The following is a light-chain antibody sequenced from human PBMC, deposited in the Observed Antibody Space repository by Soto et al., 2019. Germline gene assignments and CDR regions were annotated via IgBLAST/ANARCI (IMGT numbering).Light chain of an antibody. Sequence: DIVLTQSPGTLSLSPGERATLSCRASQNVKNNYLAWYQQKPGQAPRLLIRGASSRAAGLPDRFSGSGSGTAFTLTISRLEPEDFAVSSCQQYGSSPGTFGQGTKLEIK. CDR1: QNVKNNY. J-gene: IGKJ2*01. CDR3: QQYGSSPGT. V-gene: IGKV3-20*01. CDR2: GAS.